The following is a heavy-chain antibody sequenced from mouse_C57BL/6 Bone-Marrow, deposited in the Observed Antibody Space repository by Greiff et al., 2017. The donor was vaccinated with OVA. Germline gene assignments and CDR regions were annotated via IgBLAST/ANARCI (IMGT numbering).Heavy chain of an antibody. J-gene: IGHJ2*01. CDR3: ARGGYDY. CDR2: IYPRSGNT. V-gene: IGHV1-81*01. Sequence: HAPLPPSFSYLSIPFSSFNLSFNSSFYTFTSYCISWVNQRTLHVREWIGEIYPRSGNTYYNEKFKGKATLTADKSSSTAYMELRSLTSEDSAVYFCARGGYDYWGQGTTLTVSS. D-gene: IGHD3-1*01. CDR1: FYTFTSYC.